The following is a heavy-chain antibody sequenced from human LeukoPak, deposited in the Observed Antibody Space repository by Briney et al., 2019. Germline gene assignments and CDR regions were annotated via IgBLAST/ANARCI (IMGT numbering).Heavy chain of an antibody. J-gene: IGHJ6*02. V-gene: IGHV1-8*01. CDR3: ARGVGRRSYQLLFRHYYYGMDV. CDR1: GYTFTSYD. Sequence: ASVKVSCEAPGYTFTSYDINWVRQATGQGLEWMGWMNPNSGNTGYAQKFQGRVTMTRNTSISTAYMELSSLRSEDTAVYYCARGVGRRSYQLLFRHYYYGMDVWGQGTTVTVSS. CDR2: MNPNSGNT. D-gene: IGHD2-2*01.